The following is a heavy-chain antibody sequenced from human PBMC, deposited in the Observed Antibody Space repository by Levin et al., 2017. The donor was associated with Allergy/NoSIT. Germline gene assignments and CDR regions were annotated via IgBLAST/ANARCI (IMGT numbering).Heavy chain of an antibody. CDR2: IWWNGDNK. J-gene: IGHJ4*02. CDR3: ARANRNWDYVEDGPNFDY. V-gene: IGHV3-33*01. D-gene: IGHD1-7*01. CDR1: GFTFGDYG. Sequence: PGGSLRLSCAASGFTFGDYGMHWVRQAPGKGLQWVAVIWWNGDNKFYGDSVKGRFSISRDNSKNTVSLQMNSLRGDDTAVYFCARANRNWDYVEDGPNFDYWGRGTLVSVSS.